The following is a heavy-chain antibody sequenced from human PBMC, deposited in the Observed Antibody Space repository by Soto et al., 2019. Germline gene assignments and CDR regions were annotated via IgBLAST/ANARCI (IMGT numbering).Heavy chain of an antibody. CDR2: ISYDGSNK. CDR1: GFTFSSYA. D-gene: IGHD3-22*01. V-gene: IGHV3-30-3*01. J-gene: IGHJ4*02. Sequence: GGSLRLSCAASGFTFSSYAMHWVRQAPGKGLEWVAVISYDGSNKYYADSVKGRFTISRENYKNTLYLQMNSLRAEDTAVYYCASPGQYYYDSSGDFDYWGQGTLVTVSS. CDR3: ASPGQYYYDSSGDFDY.